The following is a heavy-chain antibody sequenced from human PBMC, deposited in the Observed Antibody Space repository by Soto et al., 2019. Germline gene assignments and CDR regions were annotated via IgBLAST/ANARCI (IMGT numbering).Heavy chain of an antibody. CDR2: IYYTGST. V-gene: IGHV4-39*01. CDR1: GDSISSSSYY. J-gene: IGHJ3*01. Sequence: QLQLQESGPGLVKPSETLSLTCTVSGDSISSSSYYWGWIRQPPGKGLEYIGTIYYTGSTYYNPSLKSRVTISVDTSKNQFSLKLSSVTAADTAVYHCATLVVGRVDLWGQGTMVTVSS. D-gene: IGHD2-15*01. CDR3: ATLVVGRVDL.